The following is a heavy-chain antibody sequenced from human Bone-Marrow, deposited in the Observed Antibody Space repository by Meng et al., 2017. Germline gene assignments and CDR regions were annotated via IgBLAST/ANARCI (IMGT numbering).Heavy chain of an antibody. CDR1: GFTFSSYE. J-gene: IGHJ6*02. Sequence: GESLKISCAASGFTFSSYEMNWVRQAPGKGLEWVSYISSSGSTIYYADSVKGRFTITRDNAKNSLYLQMNSLRAEDTAVYYCARWGNIVVVPAATSFSDFWSGYYINPTYYGMDVWGQGTTVTVSS. V-gene: IGHV3-48*03. CDR3: ARWGNIVVVPAATSFSDFWSGYYINPTYYGMDV. D-gene: IGHD2-2*01. CDR2: ISSSGSTI.